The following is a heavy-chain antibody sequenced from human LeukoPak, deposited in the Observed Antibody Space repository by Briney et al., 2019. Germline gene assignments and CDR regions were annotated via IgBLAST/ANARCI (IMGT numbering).Heavy chain of an antibody. J-gene: IGHJ4*02. Sequence: GGSLRLSCAASGFTFSSYWMHWVRQVPGKGLVWVSRINSDGSSTSYADSVKGRFTISRDNAKNTLYLRMNSLRAEDTAVYYCARGSRSWPADYWGQGTLVTVSS. CDR3: ARGSRSWPADY. V-gene: IGHV3-74*01. CDR2: INSDGSST. D-gene: IGHD6-13*01. CDR1: GFTFSSYW.